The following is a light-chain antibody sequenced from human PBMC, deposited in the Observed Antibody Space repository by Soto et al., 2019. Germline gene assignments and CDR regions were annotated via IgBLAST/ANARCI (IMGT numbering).Light chain of an antibody. CDR2: KAS. Sequence: DIQMTQSPSTLSASVGDRVTITCRASQSISSWLAWYQQKPGKAPKLLIYKASSLESGVPSRFSGSGSGTGFTLTISSLQPDDFATYYCQQYNSYPWTFCQGTKVDIK. J-gene: IGKJ1*01. CDR3: QQYNSYPWT. CDR1: QSISSW. V-gene: IGKV1-5*03.